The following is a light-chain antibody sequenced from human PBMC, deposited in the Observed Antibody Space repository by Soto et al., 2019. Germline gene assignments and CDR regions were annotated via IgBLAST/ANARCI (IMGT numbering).Light chain of an antibody. CDR1: QGITNY. CDR2: AAS. V-gene: IGKV1-27*01. CDR3: QQSYSTPPIT. Sequence: GDRVTITCRASQGITNYLAWYQQKPGKVPKLLIYAASSLQSGVPSRFSGSGSGTDFTLTISSLQPEDFATYYCQQSYSTPPITFGQGTRLEIK. J-gene: IGKJ5*01.